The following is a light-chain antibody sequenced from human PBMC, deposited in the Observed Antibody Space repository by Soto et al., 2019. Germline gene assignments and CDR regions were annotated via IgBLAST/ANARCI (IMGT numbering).Light chain of an antibody. CDR3: GTWDDSLTGPM. J-gene: IGLJ3*02. Sequence: QSVLTQPASVSGSPGQSITIPCTGFSSTIGCYDLVSWYQHHPDKAPILMIYEDSKRPSGVSDRFSGSKSGNTASLTISGLRAEDEADYYCGTWDDSLTGPMFCGGTKLTVL. V-gene: IGLV2-14*02. CDR1: SSTIGCYDL. CDR2: EDS.